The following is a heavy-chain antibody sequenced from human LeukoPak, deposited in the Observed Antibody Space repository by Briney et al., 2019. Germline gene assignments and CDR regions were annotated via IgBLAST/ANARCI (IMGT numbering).Heavy chain of an antibody. Sequence: SETLSLTCTVSGGSISSYYWSWIRQPPGKGLEWIGYIYYSGSTNYNPSLKSRVTISVDTSKNQFSLKLSSVTAADTAVYYCARLVDSSGYSLQNWGQGTLVTVSS. CDR1: GGSISSYY. CDR3: ARLVDSSGYSLQN. D-gene: IGHD3-22*01. V-gene: IGHV4-59*12. CDR2: IYYSGST. J-gene: IGHJ1*01.